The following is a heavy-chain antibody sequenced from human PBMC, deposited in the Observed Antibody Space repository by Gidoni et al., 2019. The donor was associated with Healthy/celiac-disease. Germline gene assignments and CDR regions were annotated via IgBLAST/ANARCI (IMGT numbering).Heavy chain of an antibody. Sequence: EVQLVESGGGSVQPGGSLRLSCAASGFTVSSNYMSWVRQAPGKGLGCVSVIYSGGNTYYADSVKVRFTISRDNSKNTLYLQMNSLRAEDTAVYYCAREGSGSYSYYYYGMDVWGQGTTVTVSS. CDR2: IYSGGNT. CDR1: GFTVSSNY. D-gene: IGHD1-26*01. V-gene: IGHV3-66*01. CDR3: AREGSGSYSYYYYGMDV. J-gene: IGHJ6*02.